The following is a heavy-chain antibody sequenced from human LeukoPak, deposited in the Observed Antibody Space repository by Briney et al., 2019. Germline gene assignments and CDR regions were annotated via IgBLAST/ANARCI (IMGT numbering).Heavy chain of an antibody. J-gene: IGHJ6*02. V-gene: IGHV3-33*06. CDR3: AKVRMDRYDATVRNGMDV. Sequence: GWSLRLSCAASGFTFSSYGMHWVRQAPGKGLEWVAVIWYDGTNKYYADSVKGRFTISRDNSRNTLYLQMNSLRAEDTAVYYCAKVRMDRYDATVRNGMDVWGQGTTVTVS. CDR1: GFTFSSYG. CDR2: IWYDGTNK. D-gene: IGHD2-2*03.